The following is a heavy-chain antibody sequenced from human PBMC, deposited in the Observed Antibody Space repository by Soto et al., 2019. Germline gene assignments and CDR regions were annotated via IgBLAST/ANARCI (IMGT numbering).Heavy chain of an antibody. CDR3: ARELLWFGELLPPGYYYYGMDV. Sequence: ASVQVSCKASGYTFTTYDISWVRQATGQGLEWMGWMNPYSGNTGYAQKFQGRVTVTRNTSISTAYMELSRLRSDDTAVYYCARELLWFGELLPPGYYYYGMDVWGQGTTVTVSS. V-gene: IGHV1-8*01. J-gene: IGHJ6*02. CDR1: GYTFTTYD. CDR2: MNPYSGNT. D-gene: IGHD3-10*01.